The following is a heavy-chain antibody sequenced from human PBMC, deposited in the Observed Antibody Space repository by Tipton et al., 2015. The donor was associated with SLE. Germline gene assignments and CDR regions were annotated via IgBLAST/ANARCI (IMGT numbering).Heavy chain of an antibody. V-gene: IGHV4-59*01. CDR2: IYYSGST. CDR1: GGSISSYY. J-gene: IGHJ4*02. CDR3: ARANSGY. D-gene: IGHD1-26*01. Sequence: GLVKPSETLSLTCTVSGGSISSYYWSWIRQPPGKGLEWIGYIYYSGSTNYNPSLKSRVTISIDTSKNQFSLKLSSVTAADTAIYYCARANSGYWGQGTLVTVSS.